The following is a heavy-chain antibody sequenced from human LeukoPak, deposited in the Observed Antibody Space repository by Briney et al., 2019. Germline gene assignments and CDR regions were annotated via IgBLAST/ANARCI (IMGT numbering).Heavy chain of an antibody. J-gene: IGHJ4*02. CDR2: VFATGDF. CDR1: GGPFSGVH. CDR3: ARDLSWYDSHYFDY. D-gene: IGHD6-13*01. V-gene: IGHV4-4*07. Sequence: PSETLSLTCTVSGGPFSGVHWSWIRQSAGKGLEYIGRVFATGDFNSNPSLRSRVTMSVDTSRNQFSLELMSVTAADTAVYYCARDLSWYDSHYFDYWGQGTVVTVSS.